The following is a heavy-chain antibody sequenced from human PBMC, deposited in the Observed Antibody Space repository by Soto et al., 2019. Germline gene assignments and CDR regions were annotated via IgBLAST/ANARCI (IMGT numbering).Heavy chain of an antibody. Sequence: SETLSLTCTVSGGSISSGGYYWSWIRQHPGKGLEWIGYIYYSGSTYYNPSLKSRVTISVDTSKNQFSLKLSSVTAADTAVYYCARSLRFLEWLLPEEYYFDYWGQGTLVTVSS. CDR1: GGSISSGGYY. V-gene: IGHV4-31*03. CDR3: ARSLRFLEWLLPEEYYFDY. J-gene: IGHJ4*02. CDR2: IYYSGST. D-gene: IGHD3-3*01.